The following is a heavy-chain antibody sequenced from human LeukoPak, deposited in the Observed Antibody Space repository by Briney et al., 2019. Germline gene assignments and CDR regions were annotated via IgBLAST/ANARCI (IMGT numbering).Heavy chain of an antibody. CDR3: TTVSQWLVPVYYFDY. CDR1: GFTVSSNS. CDR2: IYSDNT. V-gene: IGHV3-53*01. Sequence: GGSLRLSCTVSGFTVSSNSMSWVRQAPGKGLEWVSFIYSDNTHYSDSVKGRFTISRDNPKDTLYLQMNSLRAEDTAVYYCTTVSQWLVPVYYFDYWGQGTLVTVSS. J-gene: IGHJ4*02. D-gene: IGHD6-19*01.